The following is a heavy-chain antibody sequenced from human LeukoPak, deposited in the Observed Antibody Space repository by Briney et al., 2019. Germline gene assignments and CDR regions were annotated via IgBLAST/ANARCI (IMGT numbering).Heavy chain of an antibody. CDR2: IIPILGIA. V-gene: IGHV1-69*04. D-gene: IGHD3-22*01. CDR1: GYTFTSYG. Sequence: ASVKVSCKASGYTFTSYGISWVRQAPGQGLEWMGRIIPILGIANYAQKFQGRVTITADKSTSTAYMELSSLRSEDTAVYYCASPDSSGRRVYYFDYWGQGTLVTVSS. J-gene: IGHJ4*02. CDR3: ASPDSSGRRVYYFDY.